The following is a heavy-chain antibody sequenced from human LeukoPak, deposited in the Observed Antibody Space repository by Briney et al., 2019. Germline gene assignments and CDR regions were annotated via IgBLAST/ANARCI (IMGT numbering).Heavy chain of an antibody. V-gene: IGHV3-21*01. CDR2: ISSSSSYI. J-gene: IGHJ4*02. CDR1: GFTFSSYS. D-gene: IGHD3-22*01. CDR3: ASIDYDSSGYYHS. Sequence: GGSLRLSCAASGFTFSSYSMNWVRQAPGKGLEGVSSISSSSSYIYYADSEKGRFTISRDNAKNSLYLQMNSLRAEDTAVDYCASIDYDSSGYYHSWGQGTLVTVSS.